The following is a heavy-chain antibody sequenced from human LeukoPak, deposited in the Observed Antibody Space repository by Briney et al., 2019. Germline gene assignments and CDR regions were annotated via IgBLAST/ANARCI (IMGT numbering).Heavy chain of an antibody. CDR3: ARPTSRTSNYYSMDV. J-gene: IGHJ6*03. CDR2: INPNNGNA. D-gene: IGHD2-2*01. Sequence: GASVKVSCKASGYTFTSFDLNWVRQAPGQGLEWVGWINPNNGNADYAQRFQGRVTMTRDTAISTVYMELSSLTYEDTAVYYCARPTSRTSNYYSMDVWGKGTTVTVSS. CDR1: GYTFTSFD. V-gene: IGHV1-8*01.